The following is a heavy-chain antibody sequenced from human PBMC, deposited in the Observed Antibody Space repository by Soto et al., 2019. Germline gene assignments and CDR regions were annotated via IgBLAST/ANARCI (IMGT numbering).Heavy chain of an antibody. CDR3: AKRDGDTGSLDYYYRMHV. CDR2: ISGSGGST. J-gene: IGHJ6*02. CDR1: GFTFSSYA. D-gene: IGHD3-10*01. V-gene: IGHV3-23*01. Sequence: PGGSLRLSCAASGFTFSSYAMSWVRQAPGKGLEWVSAISGSGGSTYYADSVKGRFTISRDNSKNTLYLQMNSLRAEDTAVYYCAKRDGDTGSLDYYYRMHVWGQGTTVTVSS.